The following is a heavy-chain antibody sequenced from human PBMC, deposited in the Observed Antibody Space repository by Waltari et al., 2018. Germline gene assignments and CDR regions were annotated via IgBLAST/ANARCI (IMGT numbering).Heavy chain of an antibody. V-gene: IGHV1-2*04. CDR2: INADSGGK. CDR1: GYTFTAYH. CDR3: ARSRSAWFGWFDP. J-gene: IGHJ5*02. D-gene: IGHD3-10*01. Sequence: QGQLVQSGAEVKKPGESVKIYCKAAGYTFTAYHIHWVRQAPGQRPEWMEWINADSGGKSYEREFADWVTRTRYTPTTTVHLQLNRRKYDDMAVYYCARSRSAWFGWFDPWGQGTRVTVSS.